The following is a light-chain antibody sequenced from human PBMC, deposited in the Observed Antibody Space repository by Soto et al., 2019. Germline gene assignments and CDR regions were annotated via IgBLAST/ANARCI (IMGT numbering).Light chain of an antibody. CDR1: QGISSY. CDR3: QQLNSYPNT. J-gene: IGKJ2*01. Sequence: DIQLTQSPSFLSASVGDRVTITSRASQGISSYLAWYQQKPGKAPKLLSYAASTLQSGVPSRFSGSGSGTEFTLTISSLQPEDFATYYCQQLNSYPNTFGQGTKLEIK. CDR2: AAS. V-gene: IGKV1-9*01.